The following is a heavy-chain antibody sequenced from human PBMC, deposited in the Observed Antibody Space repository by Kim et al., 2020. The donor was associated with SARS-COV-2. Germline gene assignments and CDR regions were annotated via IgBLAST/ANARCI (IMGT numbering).Heavy chain of an antibody. J-gene: IGHJ4*02. V-gene: IGHV3-30*07. CDR3: AREQAYYDILTGYYMDYFDY. D-gene: IGHD3-9*01. Sequence: RFTISRDNSKNTLYLQMNSLRAEDTAVYYCAREQAYYDILTGYYMDYFDYWGQGTLVTVSS.